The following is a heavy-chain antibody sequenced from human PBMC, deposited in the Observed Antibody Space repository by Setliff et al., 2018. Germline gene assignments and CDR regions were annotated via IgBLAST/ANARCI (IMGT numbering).Heavy chain of an antibody. Sequence: SETLSLTCAAYGGTFSDYYWTWIRQPPGKGLEWIGEINHSGTTNYHPSLRSRVTISEDTSKNQFSLKVTSVTAADTSVYFCARGRNVAARLLDSWGQGTLVTVSS. V-gene: IGHV4-34*01. J-gene: IGHJ4*02. CDR3: ARGRNVAARLLDS. CDR2: INHSGTT. D-gene: IGHD6-6*01. CDR1: GGTFSDYY.